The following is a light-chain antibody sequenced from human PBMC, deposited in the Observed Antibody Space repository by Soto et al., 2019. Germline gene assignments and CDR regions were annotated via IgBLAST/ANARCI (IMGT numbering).Light chain of an antibody. J-gene: IGLJ1*01. V-gene: IGLV2-14*03. CDR2: DFS. CDR1: SSDVGTYNS. Sequence: QSVLTQPASVSGSPGQSITIFCTGTSSDVGTYNSVSWYQQHPGKVPELMIFDFSNRPSGISSRFSGSKSGNTASLTISGLQAEDEDDYYCASYVGSSTYAFGTGTKVTVL. CDR3: ASYVGSSTYA.